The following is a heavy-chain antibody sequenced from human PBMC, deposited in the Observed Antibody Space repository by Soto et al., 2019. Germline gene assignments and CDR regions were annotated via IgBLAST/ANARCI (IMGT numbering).Heavy chain of an antibody. Sequence: QVQLQESGPGLVKPSETLSLTCTVSGGSISSYYWSWIRQPPGKGLEWIGYIYYSGSTNYNPSRKSRVTISVDTSTNHFSLKLSSVTAADTAVYYCARRYGYSFDYWGQGTLVTVSS. CDR2: IYYSGST. J-gene: IGHJ4*02. CDR3: ARRYGYSFDY. D-gene: IGHD1-1*01. CDR1: GGSISSYY. V-gene: IGHV4-59*08.